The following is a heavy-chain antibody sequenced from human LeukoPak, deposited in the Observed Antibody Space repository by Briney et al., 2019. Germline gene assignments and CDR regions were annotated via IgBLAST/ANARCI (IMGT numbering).Heavy chain of an antibody. D-gene: IGHD3-16*01. CDR3: VRDNGGEHL. CDR1: GFTFSSYA. V-gene: IGHV3-7*01. CDR2: IKQAGSEK. Sequence: GGSLRLSCAASGFTFSSYAMHWVRQAPGKGLEWVASIKQAGSEKHYVDSVKGRFTISRDNAKNSLHLQMNSLRDDDTAVYYCVRDNGGEHLWGQGTLVTVSS. J-gene: IGHJ4*02.